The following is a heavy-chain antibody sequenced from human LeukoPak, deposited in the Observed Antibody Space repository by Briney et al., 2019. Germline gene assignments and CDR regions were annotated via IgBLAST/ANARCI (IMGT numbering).Heavy chain of an antibody. J-gene: IGHJ3*02. Sequence: GGSLRLSCAASGFTFSSYAMNWVRQAQGKGLEWVSSISSSSSYIYHADSVKGRFTISRDNAKNSLYLQMNSLRAEDTAVYYCARVVITANDAFDIWGQGTMVTVSS. CDR2: ISSSSSYI. D-gene: IGHD3-22*01. CDR3: ARVVITANDAFDI. V-gene: IGHV3-21*01. CDR1: GFTFSSYA.